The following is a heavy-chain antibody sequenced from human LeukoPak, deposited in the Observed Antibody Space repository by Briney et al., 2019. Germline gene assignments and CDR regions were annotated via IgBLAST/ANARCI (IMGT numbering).Heavy chain of an antibody. CDR3: ARVSGYYDFWSGYFYYYYYYMDV. D-gene: IGHD3-3*01. V-gene: IGHV1-8*03. CDR1: GYTFTSYD. J-gene: IGHJ6*03. CDR2: MNPNSGNT. Sequence: ASVTVSCKASGYTFTSYDINWVRQATGQGLEWMGWMNPNSGNTGYAQKFQGRVTITRNTSIRTAYMELSSLRSEDTAVYYCARVSGYYDFWSGYFYYYYYYMDVWGKGTTVTVSS.